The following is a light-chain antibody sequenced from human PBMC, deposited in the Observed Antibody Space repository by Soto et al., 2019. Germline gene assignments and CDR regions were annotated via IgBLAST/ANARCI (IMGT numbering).Light chain of an antibody. V-gene: IGKV1-39*01. CDR2: AAS. J-gene: IGKJ5*01. CDR3: QQNFSIPIT. Sequence: IQLTQSPSSLSASVGDRVTITCRASQSISSYLNWYQQKPGKAPKLLIYAASSLQSGVPSRFSGSGSGTHFTLTITGLQPADFATYYCQQNFSIPITFGQGTRLEIK. CDR1: QSISSY.